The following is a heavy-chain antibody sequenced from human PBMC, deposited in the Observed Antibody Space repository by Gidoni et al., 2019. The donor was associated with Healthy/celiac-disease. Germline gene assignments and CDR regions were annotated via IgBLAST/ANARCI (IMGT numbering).Heavy chain of an antibody. V-gene: IGHV4-59*01. Sequence: QVQLQESGPGLVKPSETLSLTCTVSGGSISSYYWSWIRQPPGKGLEWIGYIYYSGSTNYNPSLKSRVTISVDTSKNQFSLKLSSVTAADTAVYYCAREEKQLLDYWGQEPWSPSPQ. D-gene: IGHD6-6*01. CDR3: AREEKQLLDY. CDR1: GGSISSYY. CDR2: IYYSGST. J-gene: IGHJ4*01.